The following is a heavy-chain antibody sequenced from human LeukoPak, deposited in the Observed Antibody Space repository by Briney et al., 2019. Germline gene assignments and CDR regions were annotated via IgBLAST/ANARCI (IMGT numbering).Heavy chain of an antibody. CDR3: ARAPSEIGGYYPEYFRH. J-gene: IGHJ1*01. Sequence: GGSLRPSCAASGFTFSSYWMHWVRQAPGKGLVWVSRIKSDGKTNYADSVKGRFTISRDNAKNTVSLQMNSLRAEDTGVYYCARAPSEIGGYYPEYFRHWGQGTLVTVSS. V-gene: IGHV3-74*01. CDR1: GFTFSSYW. CDR2: IKSDGKT. D-gene: IGHD3-22*01.